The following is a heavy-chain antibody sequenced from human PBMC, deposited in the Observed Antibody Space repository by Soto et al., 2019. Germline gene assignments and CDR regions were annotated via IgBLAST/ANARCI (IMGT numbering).Heavy chain of an antibody. J-gene: IGHJ6*02. V-gene: IGHV3-30*18. Sequence: GGSLRLSCAASGFTFSSYGMHWVRQAPGKGLEWVAVISYDGSNKYYADSVKGRFTISRDNSKNTLYLQMNSLRAEDTAVYYCAKDLVVYYGMDVWGQGTTVTVSS. CDR3: AKDLVVYYGMDV. CDR2: ISYDGSNK. CDR1: GFTFSSYG. D-gene: IGHD2-8*02.